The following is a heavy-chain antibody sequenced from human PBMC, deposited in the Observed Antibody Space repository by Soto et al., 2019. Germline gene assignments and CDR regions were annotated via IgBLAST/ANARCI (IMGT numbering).Heavy chain of an antibody. CDR3: ARYSSYDAFDI. CDR2: ISIIGSTI. CDR1: GFTFSDYY. D-gene: IGHD4-4*01. J-gene: IGHJ3*02. V-gene: IGHV3-11*01. Sequence: GGSLRLSCAASGFTFSDYYMNWIRQAPGKGLEWVSSISIIGSTISYADSVKGRFTISRDNAKSSLFLQMNSLRAEDTTVYYCARYSSYDAFDIRGQRTTVTVSS.